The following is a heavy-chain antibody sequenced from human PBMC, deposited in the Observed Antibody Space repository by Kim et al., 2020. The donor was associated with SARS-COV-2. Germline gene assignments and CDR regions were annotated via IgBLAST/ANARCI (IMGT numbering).Heavy chain of an antibody. Sequence: GGSLRLSCAASGFTFSSYAMHWVRQAPGKGLEWVAVISYDGSNKYYADSVKGRFTISRDNSKNTLYLQMNSLRAEDTAVYYCARVDYPGYYYYGMDVWG. CDR2: ISYDGSNK. V-gene: IGHV3-30-3*01. J-gene: IGHJ6*02. CDR1: GFTFSSYA. CDR3: ARVDYPGYYYYGMDV. D-gene: IGHD3-16*01.